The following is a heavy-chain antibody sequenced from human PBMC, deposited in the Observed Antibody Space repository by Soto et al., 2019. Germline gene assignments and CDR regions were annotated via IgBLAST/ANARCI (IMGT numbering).Heavy chain of an antibody. D-gene: IGHD3-9*01. CDR3: ARGDYDVLTGHYPLDY. J-gene: IGHJ4*02. CDR2: INPSGGST. CDR1: GYTLTSYC. V-gene: IGHV1-46*01. Sequence: GASVKVSCKASGYTLTSYCMHWVRQAPGQGLAWMGIINPSGGSTSYAQNYQDRITMTRDTSTTTVYMELSSLRSEDTAVYFCARGDYDVLTGHYPLDYWGQGTLVTVSS.